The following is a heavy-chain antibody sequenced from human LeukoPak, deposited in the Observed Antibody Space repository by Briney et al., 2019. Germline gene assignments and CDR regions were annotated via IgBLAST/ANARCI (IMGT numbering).Heavy chain of an antibody. CDR1: GFTFSSYS. J-gene: IGHJ3*02. V-gene: IGHV3-21*01. CDR2: ISSSSSYI. Sequence: GGSLRLSCAASGFTFSSYSMNWVRQAPGKGLEWVSSISSSSSYIYYADSVKGRFTISRDNAKNSLYLQMNSLRAEDTAVYYCARGASYSSGWNAFDIWGQGTMVTVSS. D-gene: IGHD6-19*01. CDR3: ARGASYSSGWNAFDI.